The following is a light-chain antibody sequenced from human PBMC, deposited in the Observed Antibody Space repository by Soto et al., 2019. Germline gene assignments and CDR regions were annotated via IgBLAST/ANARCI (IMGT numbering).Light chain of an antibody. V-gene: IGKV1-33*01. J-gene: IGKJ4*01. CDR1: QHISNY. Sequence: DIQMTQSPSSLSASVGDRVTITCQASQHISNYLNWYQQKPGKAPKLLIYDASDLEAGVPSRFSGSGSGTAFSFTISSLQPEDTATYYCKQYDNVPLTFGGGTKVEIK. CDR2: DAS. CDR3: KQYDNVPLT.